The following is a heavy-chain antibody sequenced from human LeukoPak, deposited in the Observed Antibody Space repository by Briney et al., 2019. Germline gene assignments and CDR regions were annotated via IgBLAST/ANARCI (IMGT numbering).Heavy chain of an antibody. CDR3: AKESTVKTPGY. Sequence: GRSLRLSCAASGFTFSSYGMHWVRQAPGKGLEWVAVIWYDGSNKYYADSVKGRFTISRDNSKNTLYLQMSSLRAEDTAVYYCAKESTVKTPGYWGQGTLVTVSS. J-gene: IGHJ4*02. CDR1: GFTFSSYG. D-gene: IGHD4-17*01. CDR2: IWYDGSNK. V-gene: IGHV3-33*06.